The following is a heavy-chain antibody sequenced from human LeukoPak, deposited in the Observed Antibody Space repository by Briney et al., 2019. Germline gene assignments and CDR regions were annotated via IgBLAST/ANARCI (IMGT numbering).Heavy chain of an antibody. J-gene: IGHJ4*02. CDR3: AKDVSPMITFGGVIVKGPLFDY. CDR2: ISVSGGST. Sequence: GGSLRLSCAASGFTFSSYAMSWVRQAPGKGPEWVSAISVSGGSTYYADSVKGRFTISRDNSKNTLYLQMNSLRAEDKAVYYCAKDVSPMITFGGVIVKGPLFDYWGQGTLVTVSS. CDR1: GFTFSSYA. V-gene: IGHV3-23*01. D-gene: IGHD3-16*02.